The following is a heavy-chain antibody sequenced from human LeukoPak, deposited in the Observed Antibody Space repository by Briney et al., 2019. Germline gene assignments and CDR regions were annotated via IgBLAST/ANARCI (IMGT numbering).Heavy chain of an antibody. CDR1: GGTFSSYA. V-gene: IGHV1-69*06. J-gene: IGHJ5*02. CDR2: IIPIFGTA. CDR3: ATLVRGVIYTKTGFDP. Sequence: SVKVSCKASGGTFSSYAISWVRQAPGQGLEWMGGIIPIFGTANYAQKFQGRVTMTEDTSTDTAYMELSSLRSEDTAVYYCATLVRGVIYTKTGFDPWGQGTLVTVSS. D-gene: IGHD3-10*01.